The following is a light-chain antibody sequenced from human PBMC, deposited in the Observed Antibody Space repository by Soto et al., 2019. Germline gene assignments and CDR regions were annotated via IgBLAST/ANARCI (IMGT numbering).Light chain of an antibody. CDR3: QQYHTDWT. CDR1: QTINTW. V-gene: IGKV1-5*03. Sequence: DIQMAQSPSTLPANIGDRVIITCRASQTINTWLAWYQQKPGKAPNLLIYQASSLETGVPSRFSGSGSGTEFTLTISGLQADDYATFYCQQYHTDWTFGQGTKVDIK. J-gene: IGKJ1*01. CDR2: QAS.